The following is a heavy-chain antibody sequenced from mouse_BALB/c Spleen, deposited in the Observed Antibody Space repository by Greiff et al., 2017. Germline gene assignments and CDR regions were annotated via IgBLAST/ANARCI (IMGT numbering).Heavy chain of an antibody. D-gene: IGHD2-1*01. V-gene: IGHV1-87*01. Sequence: VQLQQSGAELARPGASVKLSCKASGYTFTSYWMQWVKQRPGQGLEWIGAIYPGDGDTRYTQKFKGKATLTADKSSSTAYMQLSSLASEDSAVYYCARDGGNYEAAYWGQGTLVTVSA. CDR3: ARDGGNYEAAY. CDR1: GYTFTSYW. J-gene: IGHJ3*01. CDR2: IYPGDGDT.